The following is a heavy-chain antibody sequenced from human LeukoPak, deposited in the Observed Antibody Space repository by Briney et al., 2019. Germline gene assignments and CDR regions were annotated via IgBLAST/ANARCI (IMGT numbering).Heavy chain of an antibody. CDR3: AKYGHGNRAPFDL. V-gene: IGHV3-48*01. Sequence: PGGSLRLSCAASGFTFSSSGMNWVRQAPGKGLEWVAYISSTSYPIYYAESVRGRFTIARDNAKNSLSLQMNSLWVEDTAVYYCAKYGHGNRAPFDLWGQGTMVTVSS. J-gene: IGHJ3*01. CDR2: ISSTSYPI. CDR1: GFTFSSSG. D-gene: IGHD1-1*01.